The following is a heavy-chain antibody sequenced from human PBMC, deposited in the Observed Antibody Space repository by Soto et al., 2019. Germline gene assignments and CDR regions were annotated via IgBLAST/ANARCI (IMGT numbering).Heavy chain of an antibody. J-gene: IGHJ3*02. Sequence: GGSLRLSCAASGFTFSSYSMNWVRQAPGKGLEWVSYISSSSSTIYYADSVKGRFTISRDNAKNSLYLQMNSLRAEDTAVYYCARDLGGVLLLDAFDIWGQGTMVTVSS. CDR1: GFTFSSYS. CDR2: ISSSSSTI. V-gene: IGHV3-48*01. D-gene: IGHD3-16*01. CDR3: ARDLGGVLLLDAFDI.